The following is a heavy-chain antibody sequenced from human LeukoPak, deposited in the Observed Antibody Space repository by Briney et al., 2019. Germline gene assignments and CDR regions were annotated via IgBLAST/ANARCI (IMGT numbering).Heavy chain of an antibody. CDR1: GGTFSSYA. V-gene: IGHV1-69*06. CDR3: ARVRGDYSNYFDN. CDR2: IIPIFGTP. D-gene: IGHD4-11*01. J-gene: IGHJ4*02. Sequence: SVKVSCKASGGTFSSYAISWVRQAPGQGLEWMGGIIPIFGTPNYPQRFQGRVTITADKSTSTAYMELSSLRSEDTAVYYCARVRGDYSNYFDNWGQGTLVTVSS.